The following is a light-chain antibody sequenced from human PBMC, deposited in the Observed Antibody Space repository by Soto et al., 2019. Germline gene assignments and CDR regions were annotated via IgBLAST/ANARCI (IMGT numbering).Light chain of an antibody. V-gene: IGKV1-8*01. CDR3: QQSNSITWT. CDR2: AAS. J-gene: IGKJ1*01. Sequence: AIRMTQSPSSLSASTGDRVTITCRASQGISSYLAWYQQKPGKAPKVLIYAASSLQSGVPSRFSGSGSETDFTLTISSLQPEDFATYSCQQSNSITWTFGQGTKVDI. CDR1: QGISSY.